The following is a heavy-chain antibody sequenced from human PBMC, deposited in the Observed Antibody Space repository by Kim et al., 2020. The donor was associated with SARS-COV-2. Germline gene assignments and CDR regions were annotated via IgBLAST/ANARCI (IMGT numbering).Heavy chain of an antibody. D-gene: IGHD6-25*01. J-gene: IGHJ4*02. CDR2: ST. Sequence: STYYNPSLKSRVTISLDTSKNQFSLKLSSVTAADTAVYYCARGRAATPALWGQGTLVTVSS. V-gene: IGHV4-39*07. CDR3: ARGRAATPAL.